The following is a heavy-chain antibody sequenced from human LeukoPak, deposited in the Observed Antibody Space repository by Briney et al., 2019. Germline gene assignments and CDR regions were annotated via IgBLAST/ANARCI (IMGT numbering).Heavy chain of an antibody. CDR2: ISYDGSNN. CDR1: GFTYNNYG. CDR3: AKEPRDYYDSSGYNDY. D-gene: IGHD3-22*01. V-gene: IGHV3-30*18. J-gene: IGHJ4*02. Sequence: GGSLRLSCAASGFTYNNYGILWVRQAPGKEREGVAGISYDGSNNYYEDSVKGRFTSSRNNSKNTLYLQMNSLKAEDTAVYYCAKEPRDYYDSSGYNDYWGQGTLVTAAS.